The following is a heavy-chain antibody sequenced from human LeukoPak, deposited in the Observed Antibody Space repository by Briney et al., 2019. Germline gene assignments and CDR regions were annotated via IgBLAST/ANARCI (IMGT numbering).Heavy chain of an antibody. D-gene: IGHD3-22*01. V-gene: IGHV5-51*01. CDR2: IYPGDSDS. CDR1: GYSFASYW. Sequence: PGESLKISCKGSGYSFASYWIGWVRQMPGKGLEWMGIIYPGDSDSRYSPSFQGQVTISADKSISTAYLQWSSLKASDTAMYYCARTYYYDSSGYYSKFDPWGQGTLVTVSS. J-gene: IGHJ5*02. CDR3: ARTYYYDSSGYYSKFDP.